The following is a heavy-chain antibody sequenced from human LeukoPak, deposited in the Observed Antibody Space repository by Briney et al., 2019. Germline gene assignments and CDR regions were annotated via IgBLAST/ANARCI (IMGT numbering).Heavy chain of an antibody. CDR2: RKQDGGEK. CDR1: GLTFSNFW. V-gene: IGHV3-7*01. J-gene: IGHJ3*01. D-gene: IGHD1-26*01. CDR3: ARDSPIVGGTGASDF. Sequence: GAPLRLSCASSGLTFSNFWMSWVRQAPGEALEWVANRKQDGGEKNYVASVKGRFTISRDNAKNSLYLQMNSLRVDDTAVYYCARDSPIVGGTGASDFWGQGTMVTVSS.